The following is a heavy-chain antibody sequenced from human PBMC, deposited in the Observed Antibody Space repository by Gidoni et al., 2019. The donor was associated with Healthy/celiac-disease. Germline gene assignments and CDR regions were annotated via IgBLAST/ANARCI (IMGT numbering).Heavy chain of an antibody. CDR2: IYYSGST. J-gene: IGHJ2*01. V-gene: IGHV4-39*01. CDR3: ARRERWLQSPSWYFDL. D-gene: IGHD5-12*01. CDR1: GGSISSSSYY. Sequence: QLQLQESGPGLVKPSETLSLTCTVSGGSISSSSYYWGWIRQPPGKGLEWIGSIYYSGSTYYNPSLKSRVTISVDTSKNQFSLKLSSVTAADTAVYYCARRERWLQSPSWYFDLWGRGTLVTVSS.